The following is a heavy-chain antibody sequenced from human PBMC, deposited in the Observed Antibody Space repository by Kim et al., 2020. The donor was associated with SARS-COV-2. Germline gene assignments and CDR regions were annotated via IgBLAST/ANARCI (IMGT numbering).Heavy chain of an antibody. V-gene: IGHV3-23*01. J-gene: IGHJ6*02. D-gene: IGHD3-22*01. CDR1: GFTFSSYA. CDR2: ISGSGGST. Sequence: GGSLRLSCAASGFTFSSYAMSWVRQAPGKGLEWVSAISGSGGSTYYADSVKGRFTISRDNSKNTLYLQMNSLRAEDTAVYYCAKVKGSNYYDSSGSGMDVWGQGTTVTVSS. CDR3: AKVKGSNYYDSSGSGMDV.